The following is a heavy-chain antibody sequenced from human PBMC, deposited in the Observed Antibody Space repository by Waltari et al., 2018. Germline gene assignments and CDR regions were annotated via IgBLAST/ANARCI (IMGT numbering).Heavy chain of an antibody. Sequence: EVQLVESGGGLVQPGRSLRLSCAASGFTFDDYAMQWVRQAPGKGLEWVSGISWNSGSIGYADSVKGRFTISRDNAKNSLYLQMNSLRAEDMALYYCAKDIRRWLQSYYFDYWGQGTLVTVSS. CDR3: AKDIRRWLQSYYFDY. CDR2: ISWNSGSI. V-gene: IGHV3-9*03. CDR1: GFTFDDYA. J-gene: IGHJ4*02. D-gene: IGHD5-12*01.